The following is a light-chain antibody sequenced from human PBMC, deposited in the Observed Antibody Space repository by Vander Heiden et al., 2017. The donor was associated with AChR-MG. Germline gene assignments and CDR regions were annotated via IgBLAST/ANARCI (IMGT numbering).Light chain of an antibody. CDR3: QQYDTSPIT. V-gene: IGKV3-20*01. CDR1: QSVRTGH. Sequence: EIVLTQSPGTLSLSPGVRATLSCRASQSVRTGHLAWYQQRPGLAPRLLIYGTSTRATGIPDRFSGSGSGTEFTLTISRLEPEDLAVYYCQQYDTSPITFGHGTKVEIK. CDR2: GTS. J-gene: IGKJ3*01.